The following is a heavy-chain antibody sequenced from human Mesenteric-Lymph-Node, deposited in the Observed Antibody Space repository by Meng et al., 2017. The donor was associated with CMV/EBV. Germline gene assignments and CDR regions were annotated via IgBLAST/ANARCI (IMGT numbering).Heavy chain of an antibody. Sequence: GESLKISCAASGFTFSDYYMSLIRQAPGKGLEWVSSISSSSSYIYYADSVKGRFTISRDNAKNSLYLQMNSRRAEDTAVYYCAREALGGYDFWSGYYEITPGRRYFDYWGQGTLVTVSS. CDR2: ISSSSSYI. D-gene: IGHD3-3*01. CDR3: AREALGGYDFWSGYYEITPGRRYFDY. V-gene: IGHV3-11*06. J-gene: IGHJ4*02. CDR1: GFTFSDYY.